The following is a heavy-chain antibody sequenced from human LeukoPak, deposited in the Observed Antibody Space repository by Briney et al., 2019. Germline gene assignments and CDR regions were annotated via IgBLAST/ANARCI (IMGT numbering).Heavy chain of an antibody. J-gene: IGHJ6*02. CDR3: ARDSGSNLYYYYYGMDV. CDR1: GYTFTSYG. Sequence: GASVKVSFKASGYTFTSYGISWVRQAPGQGLEWMGWISAYNGNTNYAQKLQGRVTMTTDTSTSTAYMELRSLRSDDTAVYYCARDSGSNLYYYYYGMDVWGQGTTVTVSS. CDR2: ISAYNGNT. V-gene: IGHV1-18*01. D-gene: IGHD1-26*01.